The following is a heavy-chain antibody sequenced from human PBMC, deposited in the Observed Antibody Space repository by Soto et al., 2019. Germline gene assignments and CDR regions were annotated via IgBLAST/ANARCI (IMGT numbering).Heavy chain of an antibody. CDR2: TYYRSKWYN. CDR3: ARDKDIAVVPAAIRAYYYYGMDV. J-gene: IGHJ6*02. Sequence: PSQTLSLPCAISGDSVSSNSAAWNWIRQSPSRGLEWLGRTYYRSKWYNDYAVSVKSRITINPDTSKNQFSLQLNSVTPEDTAVYYCARDKDIAVVPAAIRAYYYYGMDVWGQGTTVTVSS. V-gene: IGHV6-1*01. CDR1: GDSVSSNSAA. D-gene: IGHD2-2*02.